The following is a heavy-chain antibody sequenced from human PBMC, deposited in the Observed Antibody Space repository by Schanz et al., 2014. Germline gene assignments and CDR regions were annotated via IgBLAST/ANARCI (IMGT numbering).Heavy chain of an antibody. CDR2: ISYSGNT. V-gene: IGHV4-59*05. J-gene: IGHJ5*02. CDR3: ARPSSVVGITGWFDT. CDR1: GGSISSYY. Sequence: QVQLRESGPGLVKPSKTLSLTCTVSGGSISSYYWSWIRQPAGKGPEWIGSISYSGNTYYTPSLKGLVPISLDPPKTQFPLKLPAVTAADTAVYYCARPSSVVGITGWFDTWGQGTLVTVSS. D-gene: IGHD3-22*01.